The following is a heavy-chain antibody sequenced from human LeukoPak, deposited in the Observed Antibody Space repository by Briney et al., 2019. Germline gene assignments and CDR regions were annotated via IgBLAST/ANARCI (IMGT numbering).Heavy chain of an antibody. J-gene: IGHJ3*02. CDR3: ARGMRGPTTGTTPQDAFDI. CDR2: INAGDDNT. CDR1: GYTFSNYT. Sequence: GASVKLSCKASGYTFSNYTIHWVRQAPGQRLEWMGWINAGDDNTRYSQKFQGRVTMTRDTSISTAYMELSRLRSDDTAVYYCARGMRGPTTGTTPQDAFDIWGQGTMVTVSS. D-gene: IGHD1-1*01. V-gene: IGHV1-3*01.